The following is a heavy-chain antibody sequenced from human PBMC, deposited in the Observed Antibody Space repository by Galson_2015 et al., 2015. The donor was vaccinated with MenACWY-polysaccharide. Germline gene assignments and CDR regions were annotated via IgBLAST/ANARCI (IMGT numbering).Heavy chain of an antibody. CDR1: GGSISSSSYY. D-gene: IGHD2-15*01. J-gene: IGHJ4*02. CDR2: IYYSGST. CDR3: ASKPGYCSGGSCYISDY. Sequence: SETLSLTCTVSGGSISSSSYYWGWIRQPPGKGLEWIGSIYYSGSTYYNPSLKSRVTISVDTSKNQFSLKLSSVTAADTAVYYCASKPGYCSGGSCYISDYWGQGTLVTVSS. V-gene: IGHV4-39*01.